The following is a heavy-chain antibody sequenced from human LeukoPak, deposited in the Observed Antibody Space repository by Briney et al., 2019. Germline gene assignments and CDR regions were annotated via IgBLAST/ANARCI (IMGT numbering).Heavy chain of an antibody. CDR1: GFTFSRNG. CDR3: AGWFGELLFGY. D-gene: IGHD3-10*01. Sequence: PGVSLRLSCAASGFTFSRNGMNWVRQAPGKGLEWVSSISSSSSYIYYADSVKGRFTISRDNAKNSLYLQMNSLRAEDTAVYYCAGWFGELLFGYWGQGTLVTVSS. CDR2: ISSSSSYI. V-gene: IGHV3-21*01. J-gene: IGHJ4*02.